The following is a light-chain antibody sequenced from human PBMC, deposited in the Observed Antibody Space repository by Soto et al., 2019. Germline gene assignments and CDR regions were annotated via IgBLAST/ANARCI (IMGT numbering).Light chain of an antibody. CDR2: DVS. J-gene: IGLJ1*01. CDR3: CSYAGSYNWV. V-gene: IGLV2-11*01. CDR1: SSDVGGYNY. Sequence: QSALTQPRSVSGSPGQPVTISCTGTSSDVGGYNYVSWYQQHPGKAPKLMIYDVSKRPSGVPDRFSGSKSGNTASLTISGLQAEDEADYYCCSYAGSYNWVFGNGTKVTV.